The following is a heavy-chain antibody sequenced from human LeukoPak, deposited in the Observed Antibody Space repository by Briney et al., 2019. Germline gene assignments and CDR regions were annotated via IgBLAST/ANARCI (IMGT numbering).Heavy chain of an antibody. CDR1: GYTLTELS. CDR3: ATVLTRAVTQSVYFDY. V-gene: IGHV1-24*01. Sequence: ASVKVSCKXSGYTLTELSMHWVRQAPGKGLEWMGGFDPEDGETIYAQKFQGRVTMTEDTSTDTAYMELSSLRSEDTAVYYCATVLTRAVTQSVYFDYWGQGTLVTVSS. CDR2: FDPEDGET. D-gene: IGHD4-17*01. J-gene: IGHJ4*02.